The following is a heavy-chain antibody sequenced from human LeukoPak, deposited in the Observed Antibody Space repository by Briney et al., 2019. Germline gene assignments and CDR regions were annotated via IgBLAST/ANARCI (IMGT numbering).Heavy chain of an antibody. CDR1: GYTFTNYG. J-gene: IGHJ6*02. CDR3: ARADSGSYLYGMDV. V-gene: IGHV1-69*13. CDR2: IIPIFGTA. Sequence: ASVKVSCKASGYTFTNYGITWVRQAPGQGLEWMGGIIPIFGTANYAQKFQGRVTITADESTSTAYMELSSLRSEDTAVYYCARADSGSYLYGMDVWGQGTTVTVSS. D-gene: IGHD1-26*01.